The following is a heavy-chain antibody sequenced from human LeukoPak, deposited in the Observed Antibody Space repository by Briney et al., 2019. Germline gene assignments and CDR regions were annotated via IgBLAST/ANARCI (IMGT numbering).Heavy chain of an antibody. CDR1: GGSFSGYY. J-gene: IGHJ6*03. V-gene: IGHV4-34*01. CDR3: ARGRKYSSSSKNYYYYYMDV. D-gene: IGHD6-6*01. CDR2: INHSGST. Sequence: SETLSLTCAVYGGSFSGYYWSWIRQPPGKGLEWIGEINHSGSTNYNPSLKSRVTISVDTSKNQFSLKLSSATAADTAVYYCARGRKYSSSSKNYYYYYMDVWGKGTTVTVSS.